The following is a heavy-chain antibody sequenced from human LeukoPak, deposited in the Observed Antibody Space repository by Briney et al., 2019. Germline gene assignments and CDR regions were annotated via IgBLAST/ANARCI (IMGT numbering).Heavy chain of an antibody. CDR2: INRHGNT. J-gene: IGHJ4*02. Sequence: PSETLSLTCAVYSVSFRGYYWSWLRQSPGKGLELIGEINRHGNTDYNPSLKSRVSMSIDTSKNQFSLKLISVTAADTAVYYCARLVPERFFQLNPEGYYDYWGQGTLVTVSS. CDR1: SVSFRGYY. V-gene: IGHV4-34*01. CDR3: ARLVPERFFQLNPEGYYDY. D-gene: IGHD3-3*01.